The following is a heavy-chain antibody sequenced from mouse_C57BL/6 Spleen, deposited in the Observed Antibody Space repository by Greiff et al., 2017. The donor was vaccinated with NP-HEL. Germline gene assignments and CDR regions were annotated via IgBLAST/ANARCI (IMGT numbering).Heavy chain of an antibody. J-gene: IGHJ2*01. CDR1: GYTFTDYE. V-gene: IGHV1-15*01. CDR2: IDPETGGT. Sequence: VQLQQSGAELVRPGASVTLSCKASGYTFTDYEMHWVKQTPVHGLEWIGAIDPETGGTAYNQKFKGKAILTADKSSSTAYMELRSLTSEDSAVYYCTRRVLRYYFDYWGQGTTLTVSS. D-gene: IGHD1-1*01. CDR3: TRRVLRYYFDY.